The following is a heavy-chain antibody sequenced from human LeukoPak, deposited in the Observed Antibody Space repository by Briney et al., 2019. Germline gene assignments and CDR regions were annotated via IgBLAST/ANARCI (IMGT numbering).Heavy chain of an antibody. J-gene: IGHJ1*01. D-gene: IGHD3-3*01. V-gene: IGHV3-30*18. CDR1: GLTFSNYD. CDR3: AKVWPNRNTFPPIFDI. Sequence: PGTSLRLSCVASGLTFSNYDIHWVRQAPGKGLEWVAVMSFDETKRYYADSVNGRFFVSRDTPLNTVHLQLNNLTTEDTAVYYFAKVWPNRNTFPPIFDIWAQGALFTVSS. CDR2: MSFDETKR.